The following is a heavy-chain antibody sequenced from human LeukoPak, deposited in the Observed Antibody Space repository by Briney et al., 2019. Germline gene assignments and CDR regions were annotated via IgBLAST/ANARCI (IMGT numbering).Heavy chain of an antibody. CDR3: ATVMGYCSGGSCPYYFDY. J-gene: IGHJ4*02. V-gene: IGHV1-24*01. CDR2: FDPEDGET. Sequence: ASVKVSCKVSGYTLTELSMHWVRQAPGKGLEWMGGFDPEDGETIYAQKLQGRVTMTEDTSTDTAYMELSSLRSEDTAVYYCATVMGYCSGGSCPYYFDYWGQGTLVTVSS. CDR1: GYTLTELS. D-gene: IGHD2-15*01.